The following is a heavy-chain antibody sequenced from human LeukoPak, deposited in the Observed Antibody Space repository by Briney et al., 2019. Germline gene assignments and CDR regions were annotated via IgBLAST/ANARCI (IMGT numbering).Heavy chain of an antibody. D-gene: IGHD3-22*01. J-gene: IGHJ4*02. V-gene: IGHV3-23*01. CDR3: VRQYSYDSSGYYPWDY. CDR2: ISDSGGST. CDR1: GFTFTSYA. Sequence: GGSLRLSCAASGFTFTSYAMSWVRQAPGKGLEGVSRISDSGGSTYYADSVKGRFTISRDNSKNTLYLQMNSLRAEDTAMYYCVRQYSYDSSGYYPWDYWGQGTLVAVSS.